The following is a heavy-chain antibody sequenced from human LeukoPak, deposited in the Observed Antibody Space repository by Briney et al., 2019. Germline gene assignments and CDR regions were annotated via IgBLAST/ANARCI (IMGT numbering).Heavy chain of an antibody. CDR1: GVSISTSRYY. Sequence: SETLSLTCTVSGVSISTSRYYWGWIRQPPGKGLEWIWYIYYTGPTYYNPCLESRVTISLDKSKNQFFLTLNSVTAADTAMYYCAKSDGYGLIAYLGQGTLVTVSS. D-gene: IGHD2-21*02. V-gene: IGHV4-39*01. CDR2: IYYTGPT. J-gene: IGHJ4*02. CDR3: AKSDGYGLIAY.